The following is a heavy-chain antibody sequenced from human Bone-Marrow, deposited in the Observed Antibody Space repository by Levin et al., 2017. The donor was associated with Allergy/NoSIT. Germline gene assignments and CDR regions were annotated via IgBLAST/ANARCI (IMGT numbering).Heavy chain of an antibody. CDR3: AKDLRPGGASWDFDS. CDR2: ISANAETT. J-gene: IGHJ4*02. V-gene: IGHV3-23*01. Sequence: QLGESLKISCAASGFTFSSHAMSWVRQAPGKGLEWISSISANAETTHFADSVKGRCSISRDDSNNMIYLQMNSLRDDDTAIYYCAKDLRPGGASWDFDSWGQGTLVTVSS. CDR1: GFTFSSHA. D-gene: IGHD1-14*01.